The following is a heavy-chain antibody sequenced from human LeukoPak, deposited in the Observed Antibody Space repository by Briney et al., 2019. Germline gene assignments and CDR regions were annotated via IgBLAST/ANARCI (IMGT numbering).Heavy chain of an antibody. J-gene: IGHJ6*02. V-gene: IGHV3-23*01. D-gene: IGHD1-26*01. Sequence: GASLRLSCAASGFTFSSYAMSWVRQAPGKGPEWVSAISGSGGSTYYADSVKGRFTISRDNSKNTLYLQMNSLRAEDTAVYYCAKGGATNYYYYGMDVWGQGTTVTVSS. CDR1: GFTFSSYA. CDR2: ISGSGGST. CDR3: AKGGATNYYYYGMDV.